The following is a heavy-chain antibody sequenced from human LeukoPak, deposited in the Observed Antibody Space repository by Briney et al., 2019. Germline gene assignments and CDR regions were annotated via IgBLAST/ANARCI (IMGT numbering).Heavy chain of an antibody. CDR3: ARDRGRAYGMDV. V-gene: IGHV1-69*13. D-gene: IGHD3-16*01. CDR2: IIPIFGTA. Sequence: GASVQVSCKASGGTFSSYAISWVRQAPGQGLEWMGGIIPIFGTANYAQKFQGRVRITADESTSTAYMEQSSLRSEDTAVYYCARDRGRAYGMDVWGQGTTVTVSS. CDR1: GGTFSSYA. J-gene: IGHJ6*02.